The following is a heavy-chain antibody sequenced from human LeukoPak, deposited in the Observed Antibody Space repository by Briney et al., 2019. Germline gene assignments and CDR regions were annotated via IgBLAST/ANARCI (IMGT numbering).Heavy chain of an antibody. CDR2: ISSNGGST. CDR3: ARVDLLGYDY. J-gene: IGHJ4*02. CDR1: GFTFRSYA. V-gene: IGHV3-64*01. D-gene: IGHD1-26*01. Sequence: GVSVSLSYAPCGFTFRSYAIQWVRQAPAKGRGDVSAISSNGGSTLYANSVKGRFTISRDNSKNTMYLQMGSLRAEDMAVYYCARVDLLGYDYWGQGTLVTVSS.